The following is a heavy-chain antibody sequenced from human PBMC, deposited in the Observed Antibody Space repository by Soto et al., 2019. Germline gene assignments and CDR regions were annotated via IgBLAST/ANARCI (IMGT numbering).Heavy chain of an antibody. CDR3: ARVLVLMELRIDP. J-gene: IGHJ5*02. D-gene: IGHD1-7*01. CDR1: GGSVSSGSYY. CDR2: IYYSGST. Sequence: SQTLSLTCTVSGGSVSSGSYYWSWIRQPPGKGLEWIGEIYYSGSTNYNPSLKSRVTILVDTSKTQFSLKLSSVTAAATAVYYCARVLVLMELRIDPWRQGTLVTVSS. V-gene: IGHV4-61*01.